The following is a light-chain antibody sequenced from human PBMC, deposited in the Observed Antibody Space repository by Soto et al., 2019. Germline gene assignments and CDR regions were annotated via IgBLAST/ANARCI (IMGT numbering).Light chain of an antibody. CDR3: QQYTNYPWT. J-gene: IGKJ1*01. V-gene: IGKV1-5*01. CDR1: HSISSW. Sequence: DIQMTQSPPTLSASVGDRVTITCRASHSISSWLAWYQQRPGKAPNLLIYDVSSLESGVPSRFSGSGSGTEFTLTISSLQPDDFATYYCQQYTNYPWTFGQGTKVEIK. CDR2: DVS.